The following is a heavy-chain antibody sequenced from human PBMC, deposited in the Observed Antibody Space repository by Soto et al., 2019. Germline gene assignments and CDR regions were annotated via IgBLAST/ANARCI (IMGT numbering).Heavy chain of an antibody. Sequence: PSVKVSCKASGYTFASYAMHCVLQAPGQRLECMGRINAGNGNTKYSQKFQGRVTITRDTSASTAYMELSSLRSEDTAVYYCATAIADDAFDIWGRGTMVTVS. CDR2: INAGNGNT. CDR3: ATAIADDAFDI. J-gene: IGHJ3*02. D-gene: IGHD2-2*01. V-gene: IGHV1-3*01. CDR1: GYTFASYA.